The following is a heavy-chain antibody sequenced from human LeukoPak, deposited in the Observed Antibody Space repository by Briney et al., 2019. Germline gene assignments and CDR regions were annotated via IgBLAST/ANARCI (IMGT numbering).Heavy chain of an antibody. CDR1: GFTVSSNF. D-gene: IGHD3-22*01. Sequence: GGSLRLSCAASGFTVSSNFMSWVRQAPGKGLEWVSIIYSGGRTYYADSVKGRFTISRDNSKNTLYLQMNSLRVEDMAVYYCAGGYYYSFDYWGQGTLVTVSS. CDR3: AGGYYYSFDY. V-gene: IGHV3-53*01. CDR2: IYSGGRT. J-gene: IGHJ4*02.